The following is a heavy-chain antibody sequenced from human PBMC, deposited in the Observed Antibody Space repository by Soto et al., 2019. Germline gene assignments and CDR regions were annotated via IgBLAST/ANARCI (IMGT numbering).Heavy chain of an antibody. CDR1: GGSISSRGYY. CDR2: IDHSGDT. V-gene: IGHV4-39*01. J-gene: IGHJ4*02. CDR3: ARHFCTGGPCYFDY. D-gene: IGHD2-8*02. Sequence: SETLSLTCTVSGGSISSRGYYCGWIRQPPGKGLEWIGSIDHSGDTYYNPSLRSRVTISVDTSKNQFSLNLNSVNAADTAVYYCARHFCTGGPCYFDYWGQGTLVTVSS.